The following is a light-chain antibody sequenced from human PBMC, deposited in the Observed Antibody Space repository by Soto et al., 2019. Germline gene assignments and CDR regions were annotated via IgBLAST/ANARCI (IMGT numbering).Light chain of an antibody. J-gene: IGKJ5*01. CDR1: QSVSSY. V-gene: IGKV3-11*01. CDR2: DAS. CDR3: QQRSNWPLT. Sequence: EIVLTQSPATLSLSPWERATLSCRASQSVSSYLAWYQQKSGQAPRLLIYDASNRATGIPARFSGSGSGTAFTLSISSLEPEDFAVYYCQQRSNWPLTFGQGTRLEIK.